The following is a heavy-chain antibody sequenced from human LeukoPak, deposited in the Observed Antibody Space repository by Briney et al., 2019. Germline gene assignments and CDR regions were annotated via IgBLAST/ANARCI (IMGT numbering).Heavy chain of an antibody. CDR3: AREVGIAAAGTVNWFDP. Sequence: GGSLRLSCAASRFTFSSYAMSWVRQAPGKGLEWVSAISGSGGVTYYADSVKGRFTISRDNSRNTLYLQMNSLRVDDTAVYFCAREVGIAAAGTVNWFDPWGQGTLVIVSS. CDR1: RFTFSSYA. CDR2: ISGSGGVT. J-gene: IGHJ5*02. D-gene: IGHD6-13*01. V-gene: IGHV3-23*01.